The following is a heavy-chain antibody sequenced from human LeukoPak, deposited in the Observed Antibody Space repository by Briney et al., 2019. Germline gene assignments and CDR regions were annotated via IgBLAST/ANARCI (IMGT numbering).Heavy chain of an antibody. CDR1: GGSISSGSYY. D-gene: IGHD3-22*01. Sequence: SETLSLTCTVSGGSISSGSYYWSWIRQPAGKGLEWIGRIYTSGSTNYNPSLKSRATISVDTSKNQFSLKLSSVTAADTAVYYCARERYYYDSSGYRFDYWGQGTLVTVSS. V-gene: IGHV4-61*02. J-gene: IGHJ4*02. CDR2: IYTSGST. CDR3: ARERYYYDSSGYRFDY.